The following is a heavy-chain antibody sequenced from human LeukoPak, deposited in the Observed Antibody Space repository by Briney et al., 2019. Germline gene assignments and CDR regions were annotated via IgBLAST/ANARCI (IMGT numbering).Heavy chain of an antibody. J-gene: IGHJ4*02. D-gene: IGHD6-13*01. CDR1: GGTFISYA. CDR3: ARDSGVGSSSWHNY. CDR2: IIPIFGTA. Sequence: SVKVSCKASGGTFISYAISWVRQAPGQGLEWMGRIIPIFGTANYAQKFQGRVTITTDESTSTAYMELSSLRSEDTAVYYCARDSGVGSSSWHNYWGQGTLVTVSS. V-gene: IGHV1-69*05.